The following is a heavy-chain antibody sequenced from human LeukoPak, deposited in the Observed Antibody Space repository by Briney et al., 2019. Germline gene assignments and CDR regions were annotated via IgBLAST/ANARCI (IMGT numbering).Heavy chain of an antibody. CDR1: GGSIRTSSYY. CDR2: IHYSGRT. V-gene: IGHV4-39*01. CDR3: ARNSGNYLGWFDP. Sequence: SETLSLTCTVSGGSIRTSSYYWGWIRQPPAKGLEWIGTIHYSGRTYYNPSLKSRVTISVDTSKNQFSLKMSSVTAADTAMYYCARNSGNYLGWFDPWGQGTLVTVSS. D-gene: IGHD1-26*01. J-gene: IGHJ5*02.